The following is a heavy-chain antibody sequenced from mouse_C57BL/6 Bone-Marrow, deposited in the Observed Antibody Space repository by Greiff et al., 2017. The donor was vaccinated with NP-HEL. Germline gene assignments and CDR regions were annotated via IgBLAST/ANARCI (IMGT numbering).Heavy chain of an antibody. CDR1: GFTFSAFY. CDR3: ARDARGFDY. Sequence: EVKLMESGGGLVQSGRSLRLSCATSGFTFSAFYMEWVRQAPGKGLEWIAASRNKANDYTTEYSASVKGRFIVSRDTSQSILYLQMNALRAEDTAIYYCARDARGFDYWGQGTTLTVSS. V-gene: IGHV7-1*01. CDR2: SRNKANDYTT. J-gene: IGHJ2*01.